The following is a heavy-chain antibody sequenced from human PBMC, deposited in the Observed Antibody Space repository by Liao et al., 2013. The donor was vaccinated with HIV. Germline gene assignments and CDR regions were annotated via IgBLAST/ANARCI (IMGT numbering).Heavy chain of an antibody. CDR1: GGSISSGSYY. Sequence: QVQLQESGPGLVKPSQTLSLTCTVSGGSISSGSYYWSWIRQPAGKGLEWIGRIYTSGSTNYSPSLKSRVTISVDTSKNHFSLRLSSVTAADTAVYYCARVQEPMGRLLEWYLPDIWGQGTMVTVSS. D-gene: IGHD3-3*01. CDR3: ARVQEPMGRLLEWYLPDI. V-gene: IGHV4-61*02. J-gene: IGHJ3*02. CDR2: IYTSGST.